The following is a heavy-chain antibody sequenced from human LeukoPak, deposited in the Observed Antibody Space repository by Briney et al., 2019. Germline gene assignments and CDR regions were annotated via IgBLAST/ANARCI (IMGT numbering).Heavy chain of an antibody. Sequence: GGSLRLSCAASGFTFSSYAMSWVRQAPGKGLEWVSAISGSDGNTYYAASVKGRFTISRDNSRNTLYLQMNSLRAEDTAVYYCAEDFYGQFRGQGTLVTVSS. V-gene: IGHV3-23*01. CDR2: ISGSDGNT. CDR1: GFTFSSYA. D-gene: IGHD2/OR15-2a*01. CDR3: AEDFYGQF. J-gene: IGHJ4*02.